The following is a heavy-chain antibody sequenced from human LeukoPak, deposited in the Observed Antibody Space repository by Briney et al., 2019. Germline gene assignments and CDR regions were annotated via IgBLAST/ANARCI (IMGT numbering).Heavy chain of an antibody. CDR2: IYYSGST. V-gene: IGHV4-59*01. J-gene: IGHJ4*02. D-gene: IGHD2-8*02. Sequence: SEALSLTCTVSGGSMSDYYWSWIRQPPGKGLEWIGCIYYSGSTDYNPSLKSRVTMSVDTSKNQFSLKLRSVTAADTALYYCARVASTGPFDYWGQGTLVTVST. CDR3: ARVASTGPFDY. CDR1: GGSMSDYY.